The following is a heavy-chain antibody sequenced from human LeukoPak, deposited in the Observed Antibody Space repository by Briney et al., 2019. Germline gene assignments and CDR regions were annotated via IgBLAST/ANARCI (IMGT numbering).Heavy chain of an antibody. V-gene: IGHV4-59*08. J-gene: IGHJ4*02. Sequence: SETLSLTCTVSGGSISSDYWQWIRQPPGKGLEWVGYIYNSGSNTYNPSVKRRVSISICTSKNQFSLKRTSVSAADTAVYYCPTRGYWGEGTLVTVSS. D-gene: IGHD3-10*01. CDR1: GGSISSDY. CDR3: PTRGY. CDR2: IYNSGSN.